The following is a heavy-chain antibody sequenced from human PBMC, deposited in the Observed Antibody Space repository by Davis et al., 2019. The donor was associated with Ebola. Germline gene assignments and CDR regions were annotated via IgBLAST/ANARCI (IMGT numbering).Heavy chain of an antibody. CDR2: INPSGGST. D-gene: IGHD4-17*01. Sequence: ASVKVSCKASGYTFTSYYMHWVRQAPGQGLEWMGIINPSGGSTSYAQKFQGRVTMTRDTSISTAYMELSRLRSDDTAVYYCARATVTKDAFDIWGQGTMVTVSS. CDR3: ARATVTKDAFDI. CDR1: GYTFTSYY. J-gene: IGHJ3*02. V-gene: IGHV1-46*01.